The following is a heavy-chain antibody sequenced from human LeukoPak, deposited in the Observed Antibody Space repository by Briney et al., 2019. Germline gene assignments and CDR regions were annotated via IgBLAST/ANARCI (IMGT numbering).Heavy chain of an antibody. CDR1: GGTFSSYA. J-gene: IGHJ4*02. V-gene: IGHV1-69*13. D-gene: IGHD5-18*01. CDR3: ARGEDTAMVAAFDY. CDR2: IIPIFGTA. Sequence: SVKVSCKASGGTFSSYAISWVRQAPGQGLEWMGRIIPIFGTANYAQKFQGRVTITADESTSTAYMELSSLRAEDTAVYYCARGEDTAMVAAFDYWGQGTLVTVSS.